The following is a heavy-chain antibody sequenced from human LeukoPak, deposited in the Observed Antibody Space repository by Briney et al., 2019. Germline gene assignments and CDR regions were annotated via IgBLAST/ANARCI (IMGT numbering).Heavy chain of an antibody. CDR1: GYTFTSYG. CDR3: ARDQSGYSYGYYY. CDR2: ISAYNGNT. D-gene: IGHD5-18*01. Sequence: ASVNVSCKASGYTFTSYGISWVRQAPGQGLEWTGLISAYNGNTNYAQKLQGRVTMTTDTSTSTAYMELRSLRSDDTAVYYCARDQSGYSYGYYYWGQGTLVTVSS. J-gene: IGHJ4*02. V-gene: IGHV1-18*01.